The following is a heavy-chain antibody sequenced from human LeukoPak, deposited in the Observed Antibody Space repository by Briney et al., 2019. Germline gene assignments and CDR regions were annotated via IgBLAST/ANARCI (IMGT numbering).Heavy chain of an antibody. CDR3: ARDLVGVVVPAAMENDAFDI. CDR1: GGTFSSYA. D-gene: IGHD2-2*01. Sequence: SVKVFCKASGGTFSSYAISWVRQAPGQGLEWMGRIIPIFGTANYARKFQGRVTITTDESTSTAYMELSSLRSEDTAVYYCARDLVGVVVPAAMENDAFDIWGQGTMVTVSS. V-gene: IGHV1-69*05. CDR2: IIPIFGTA. J-gene: IGHJ3*02.